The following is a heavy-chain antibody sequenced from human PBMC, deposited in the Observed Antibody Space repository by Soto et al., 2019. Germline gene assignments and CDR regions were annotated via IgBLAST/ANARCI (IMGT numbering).Heavy chain of an antibody. CDR1: GGSFSGYF. CDR3: SRRGPTYSGSASHSGCIDF. V-gene: IGHV4-34*01. CDR2: SNHRGST. J-gene: IGHJ4*02. Sequence: QVQLQQWGAGLLKPSETLSLTCAVHGGSFSGYFWTWIRQAPGKGLEWIGESNHRGSTNYNPSLTSRVTISGDTSNSQFSLKLNSVTAADTAAYYGSRRGPTYSGSASHSGCIDFWGQGTLVTVSS. D-gene: IGHD3-10*01.